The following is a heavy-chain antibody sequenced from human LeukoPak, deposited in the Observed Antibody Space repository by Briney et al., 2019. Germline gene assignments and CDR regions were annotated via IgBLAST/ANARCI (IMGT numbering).Heavy chain of an antibody. CDR3: AILSWDGRGSFY. V-gene: IGHV3-23*01. CDR2: IRSGGENT. Sequence: PGGSLRLSCAASGFTFSTYSMSWVRQAPGKGLEWVSAIRSGGENTYYADSVRGRFTISRDNSRGTLSLQMNSLRAEDTAVYFCAILSWDGRGSFYWGQGTLVTLSP. D-gene: IGHD2/OR15-2a*01. J-gene: IGHJ4*02. CDR1: GFTFSTYS.